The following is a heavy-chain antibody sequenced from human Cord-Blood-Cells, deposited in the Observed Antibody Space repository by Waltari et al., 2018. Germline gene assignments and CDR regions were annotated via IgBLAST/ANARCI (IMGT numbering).Heavy chain of an antibody. D-gene: IGHD3-10*01. CDR3: ARRPRDGYYFDY. CDR1: GGSISSSSYY. Sequence: QLQLQESGPGLVKPSETLSLTCTVSGGSISSSSYYWGWIRQPPGKGLEWIGSIYYSGSTYYNPSLKSRVTISVDTSKNQFSLKLSSVTAADTAVYYCARRPRDGYYFDYWGQGTLVTVSS. V-gene: IGHV4-39*01. J-gene: IGHJ4*02. CDR2: IYYSGST.